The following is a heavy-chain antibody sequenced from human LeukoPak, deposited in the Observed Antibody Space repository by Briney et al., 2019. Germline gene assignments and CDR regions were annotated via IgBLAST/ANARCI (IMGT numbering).Heavy chain of an antibody. CDR2: INPSGGST. V-gene: IGHV1-46*01. Sequence: ASVKVSCRASGYTFTSYYMHWVRQAPGQGLEWMGIINPSGGSTSYAQKFQGRVTMTRDTSTSTVYMELSSLRSEDTAVYYCARWGLLIPAAEQAAKPGWFDPWGQGTLVTVSS. CDR1: GYTFTSYY. J-gene: IGHJ5*02. CDR3: ARWGLLIPAAEQAAKPGWFDP. D-gene: IGHD2-2*01.